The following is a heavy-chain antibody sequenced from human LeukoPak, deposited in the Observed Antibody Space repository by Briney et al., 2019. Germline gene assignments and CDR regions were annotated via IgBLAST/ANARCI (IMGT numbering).Heavy chain of an antibody. CDR2: INPNSGGT. D-gene: IGHD2-15*01. J-gene: IGHJ5*02. V-gene: IGHV1-2*02. CDR1: GYTFTGYY. Sequence: ASVKVSCKASGYTFTGYYMHWVRQAPGQGLEWMGWINPNSGGTNYAQKFQGRVTMTRDTSISTAYMELSRLRSDDTAVYYCARTIIGYCSGGSCNWFAPWGQGTLVTVSS. CDR3: ARTIIGYCSGGSCNWFAP.